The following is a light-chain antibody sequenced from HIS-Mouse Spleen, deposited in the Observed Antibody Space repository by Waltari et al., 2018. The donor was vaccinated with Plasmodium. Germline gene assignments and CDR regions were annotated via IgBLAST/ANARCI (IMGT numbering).Light chain of an antibody. CDR3: QQYNNWSFT. CDR1: QSVSSN. Sequence: EIVMTQSPATLSVSPGERATISCRASQSVSSNLAWYQQKPGQAPRLLIYGTSTRATGIPAMFSGSGSGTEFTLTISSLQSEDFAVYYCQQYNNWSFTFGPGTKVDIK. J-gene: IGKJ3*01. CDR2: GTS. V-gene: IGKV3-15*01.